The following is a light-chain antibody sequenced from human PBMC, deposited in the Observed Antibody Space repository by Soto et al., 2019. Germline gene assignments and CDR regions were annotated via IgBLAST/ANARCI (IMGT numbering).Light chain of an antibody. CDR1: RNINRK. CDR3: QQYYDYPPLI. J-gene: IGKJ4*01. CDR2: GAS. Sequence: EIVMTQSPATLSVSPGERATLSCRASRNINRKLAWYQQKPGQAPRLLISGASTRATGIPARFSGSGSGTEFTLTISSLQSEDFAVYFRQQYYDYPPLIFGGGTKVEIK. V-gene: IGKV3-15*01.